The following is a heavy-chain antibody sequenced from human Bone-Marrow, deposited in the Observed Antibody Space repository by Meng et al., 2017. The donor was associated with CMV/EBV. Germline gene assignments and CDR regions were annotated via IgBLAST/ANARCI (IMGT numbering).Heavy chain of an antibody. V-gene: IGHV1-24*01. D-gene: IGHD3-3*01. CDR3: ATYVGITISFFDY. Sequence: KVSCKVSGYTLTELSMHWVRQAPGKGLEWMGGFDPEDGETIYAQKFQGRVTMTEDTSTDTAYMELSSLRSEDTAVYYCATYVGITISFFDYWGQGTLVTVSS. CDR1: GYTLTELS. CDR2: FDPEDGET. J-gene: IGHJ4*02.